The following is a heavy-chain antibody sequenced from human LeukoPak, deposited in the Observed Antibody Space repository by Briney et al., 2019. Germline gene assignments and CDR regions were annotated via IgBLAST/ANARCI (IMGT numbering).Heavy chain of an antibody. V-gene: IGHV3-30*02. D-gene: IGHD2-2*02. CDR1: GFTFSSYG. CDR3: AKDVVRYCSSTSCYTGHDY. CDR2: IWYDGSNK. Sequence: GGSLRLSCAASGFTFSSYGMHWVRQAPGKGLEWVAVIWYDGSNKYYADSVKGRFTISRDNSKNTLYLQMNSLRAEDTAVYYCAKDVVRYCSSTSCYTGHDYWGQGTLVTVSS. J-gene: IGHJ4*02.